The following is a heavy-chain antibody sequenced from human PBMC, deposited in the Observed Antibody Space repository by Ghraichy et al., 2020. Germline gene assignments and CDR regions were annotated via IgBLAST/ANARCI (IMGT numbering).Heavy chain of an antibody. J-gene: IGHJ6*02. CDR1: GYTFTGYY. D-gene: IGHD2-15*01. CDR2: INPNSGGT. CDR3: ARANPYCSGGSCYQLPYYYGMDV. V-gene: IGHV1-2*04. Sequence: ASVKVSCKASGYTFTGYYMHWVRQAPGQGLEWMGWINPNSGGTNYAQKFQGWVTMTRDTSISTAYMELSRLRSDDTAVYYCARANPYCSGGSCYQLPYYYGMDVWGQGTTVTVSS.